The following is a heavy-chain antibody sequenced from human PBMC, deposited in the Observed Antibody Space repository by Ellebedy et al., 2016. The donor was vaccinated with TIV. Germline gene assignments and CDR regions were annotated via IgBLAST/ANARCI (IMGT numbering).Heavy chain of an antibody. CDR2: IIPILGIA. V-gene: IGHV1-69*10. D-gene: IGHD6-19*01. Sequence: AASVKVSCKASGGTFSNYVISWVRQAPGQGLEWMGRIIPILGIANYAQKFQCRVTITADKSTSTAYMELSSLRTEDTAVFYCARTVSYSSGWYGYWGQGTLVTVSS. CDR3: ARTVSYSSGWYGY. J-gene: IGHJ4*02. CDR1: GGTFSNYV.